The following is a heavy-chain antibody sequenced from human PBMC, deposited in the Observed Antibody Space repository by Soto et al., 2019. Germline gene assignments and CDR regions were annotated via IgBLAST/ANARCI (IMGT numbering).Heavy chain of an antibody. V-gene: IGHV1-69*13. CDR1: GGTFSSYA. Sequence: SVKVSCKASGGTFSSYAISWVRQAPGQGLEWMGGIIPIFGTANYAQKFQGRVTITADESTSTAYMELSSLRSEDTAVYYCARDSSYQMLLPRDQGNRFDPWGQGTLVTVSS. D-gene: IGHD2-2*01. CDR3: ARDSSYQMLLPRDQGNRFDP. CDR2: IIPIFGTA. J-gene: IGHJ5*02.